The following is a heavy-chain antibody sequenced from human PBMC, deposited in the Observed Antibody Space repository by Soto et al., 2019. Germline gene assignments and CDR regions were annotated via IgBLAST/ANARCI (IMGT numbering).Heavy chain of an antibody. D-gene: IGHD4-17*01. V-gene: IGHV4-59*12. CDR2: IYYSGST. Sequence: SETLSLTCTVSGGSISSYYWSWIRQPPGKGLEWIGYIYYSGSTNYNPSLKSRVTISVDTSKNQFSLKLSSVTAADTAVYYCARDNGDYVYDYWGQGALVTVSS. CDR3: ARDNGDYVYDY. CDR1: GGSISSYY. J-gene: IGHJ4*02.